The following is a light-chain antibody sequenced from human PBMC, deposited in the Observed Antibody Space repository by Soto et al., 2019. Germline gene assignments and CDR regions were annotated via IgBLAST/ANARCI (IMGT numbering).Light chain of an antibody. Sequence: DIQMTQSPSSLSASVGDRVTITCQASQHINIYLNWYQHQPGKAPKLLIFDASNLATGVPSRFSGSGSGTDFTFTISSLQHEDVATYYCQQYHNFPLTFGQGTRLEIQ. CDR1: QHINIY. CDR3: QQYHNFPLT. V-gene: IGKV1-33*01. CDR2: DAS. J-gene: IGKJ5*01.